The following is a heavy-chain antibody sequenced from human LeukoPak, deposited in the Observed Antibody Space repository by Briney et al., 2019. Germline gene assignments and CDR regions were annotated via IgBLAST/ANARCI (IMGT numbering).Heavy chain of an antibody. CDR3: ARFDRQLERDYFDY. V-gene: IGHV4-34*01. CDR1: GGSFSGYY. CDR2: INHSGST. D-gene: IGHD1-1*01. Sequence: SETLSLTCAVYGGSFSGYYWSWIRQPPGKGLEWIGEINHSGSTNCNPSLKSRVTISVDTSKNQFSLKLSSVTAEDTAVYYCARFDRQLERDYFDYWGQGTLVTVSS. J-gene: IGHJ4*02.